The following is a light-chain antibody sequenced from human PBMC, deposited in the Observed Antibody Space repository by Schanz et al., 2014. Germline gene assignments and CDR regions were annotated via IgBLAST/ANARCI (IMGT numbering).Light chain of an antibody. V-gene: IGLV2-14*01. Sequence: QSALTQPPSASGSPGQSVTISCTGTSSDVGAYQYVSWYQQHPGKAPKLMIYDVSNRPSGVSNRYSGSKSANTASLTISGLQAEDEADYYCSSYTSSRTWVFGGGAKLTVL. CDR2: DVS. CDR1: SSDVGAYQY. CDR3: SSYTSSRTWV. J-gene: IGLJ3*02.